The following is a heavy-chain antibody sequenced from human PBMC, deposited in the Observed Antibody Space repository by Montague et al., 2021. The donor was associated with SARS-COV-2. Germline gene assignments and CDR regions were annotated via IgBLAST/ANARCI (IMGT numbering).Heavy chain of an antibody. CDR3: VRGIEAAGSYDY. D-gene: IGHD6-13*01. J-gene: IGHJ4*02. CDR2: TYYRSRWRS. CDR1: GDSVYSNSAT. Sequence: CAISGDSVYSNSATWNWIRQSPSRGLEWLGGTYYRSRWRSDYARXVKSRIAINPDTSKNQFSLQLSSVTPEDTALYYCVRGIEAAGSYDYWGQGTLVTVSS. V-gene: IGHV6-1*01.